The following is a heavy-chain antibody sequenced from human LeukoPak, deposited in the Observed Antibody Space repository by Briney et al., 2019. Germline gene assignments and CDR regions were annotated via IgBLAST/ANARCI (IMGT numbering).Heavy chain of an antibody. D-gene: IGHD1-14*01. V-gene: IGHV3-23*01. J-gene: IGHJ4*02. CDR2: VSETGDGT. CDR3: AKGKVNHLGGLDY. Sequence: GGSLRLSCAVSGFSFSSYAVSWVRQAPGKGLEWVSTVSETGDGTYYADSVKGRFIISRDNSKNTFYLQMDSPRADDTAMYYCAKGKVNHLGGLDYWGQGTLVTVSS. CDR1: GFSFSSYA.